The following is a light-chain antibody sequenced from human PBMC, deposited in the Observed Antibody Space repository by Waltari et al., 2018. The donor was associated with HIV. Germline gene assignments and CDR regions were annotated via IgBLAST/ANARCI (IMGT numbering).Light chain of an antibody. CDR1: SSEVGGYNY. CDR3: SSYTSTSTGV. V-gene: IGLV2-14*01. Sequence: QSALTQPASVSGSPGQSITISCPGTSSEVGGYNYVSWYQQHPGKAPKFMIYEVSNRPSGVSKRFSGSKSGNTASLTISGLQAEDEADYYCSSYTSTSTGVFGTGTKVTVL. CDR2: EVS. J-gene: IGLJ1*01.